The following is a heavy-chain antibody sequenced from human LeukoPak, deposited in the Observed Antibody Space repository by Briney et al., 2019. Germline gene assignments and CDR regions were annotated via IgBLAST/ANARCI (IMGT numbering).Heavy chain of an antibody. V-gene: IGHV3-7*01. J-gene: IGHJ6*02. D-gene: IGHD2-21*01. Sequence: GGSLRLSCAASGFIFSSYWMSWVRQAPGKGLEWVANIKQDGSEKDYVDSVKGRFTISRDNAKNSLHLQMNSLRAEDTALYYCARYCGGDCYGLDVWGQGTTVTVSS. CDR2: IKQDGSEK. CDR1: GFIFSSYW. CDR3: ARYCGGDCYGLDV.